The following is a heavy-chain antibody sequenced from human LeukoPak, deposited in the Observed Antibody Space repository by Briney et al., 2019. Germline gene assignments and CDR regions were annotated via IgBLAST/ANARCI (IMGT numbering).Heavy chain of an antibody. Sequence: ASVKVSCKASGYTFTGYYMHWVRQAPGQGLEWMGWINPNSGGTNYAQKFQGRVTMTRDTSISTAYMELSRLRSDDTAVHYCARVSRVVVAATESSSWFDPWGQGTLVTVSS. CDR1: GYTFTGYY. D-gene: IGHD2-15*01. CDR2: INPNSGGT. J-gene: IGHJ5*02. V-gene: IGHV1-2*02. CDR3: ARVSRVVVAATESSSWFDP.